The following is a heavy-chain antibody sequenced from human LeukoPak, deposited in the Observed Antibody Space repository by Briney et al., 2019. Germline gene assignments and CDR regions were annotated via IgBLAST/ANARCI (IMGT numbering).Heavy chain of an antibody. V-gene: IGHV3-23*01. Sequence: PGGSLRLSCAASGFTFSSHAMSWVRQAPGRGLEWVSAISGSGGGTYYADSVKGRFTISRDISKNTLYLEMNSLRAEDTAVYYCAKSTIWSGYSYWGQGTLVTVSS. J-gene: IGHJ4*02. CDR2: ISGSGGGT. CDR1: GFTFSSHA. D-gene: IGHD3-3*01. CDR3: AKSTIWSGYSY.